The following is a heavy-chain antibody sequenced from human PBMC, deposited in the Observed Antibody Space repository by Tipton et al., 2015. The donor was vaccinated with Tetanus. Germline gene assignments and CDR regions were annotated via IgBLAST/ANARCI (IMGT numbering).Heavy chain of an antibody. V-gene: IGHV4-4*02. CDR3: ARGPKHWLTAGQVY. CDR1: GGSISSGNW. CDR2: IHQSGST. J-gene: IGHJ4*02. D-gene: IGHD6-19*01. Sequence: TLSLTCAVSGGSISSGNWWSWVRQSPGKGLEWIGGIHQSGSTSYNPSLKSRVSMSVDKSKNQFSLQLSSVTAADTATYYCARGPKHWLTAGQVYWGQGTLVTVSS.